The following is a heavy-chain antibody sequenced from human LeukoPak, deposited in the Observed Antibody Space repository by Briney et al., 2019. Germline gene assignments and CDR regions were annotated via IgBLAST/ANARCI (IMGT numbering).Heavy chain of an antibody. CDR3: ARFYYGSGSYYGDY. CDR1: GGSFSGYY. D-gene: IGHD3-10*01. Sequence: SETLSLTCAVYGGSFSGYYWSWIRQHPGKGLEWIGYIYYSGSTYYNPSLKSRVTISVDTSKNQFSLKLSSVTAADTAVYYCARFYYGSGSYYGDYWGQGTLVTVSS. CDR2: IYYSGST. V-gene: IGHV4-31*11. J-gene: IGHJ4*02.